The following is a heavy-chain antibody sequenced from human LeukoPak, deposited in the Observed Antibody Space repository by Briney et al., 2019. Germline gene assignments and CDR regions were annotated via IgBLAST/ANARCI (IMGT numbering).Heavy chain of an antibody. D-gene: IGHD6-19*01. CDR1: GYTFTSYG. V-gene: IGHV1-18*01. Sequence: ASVKVSCKASGYTFTSYGISWVRQAPGQGLEWMGWISAYNGNTNYAQKLQGRVTMTTDTSTSTAYMELSRLRSDDTAVYYCARGIAVAGTDNWFDPWGQGTLVTVSS. CDR2: ISAYNGNT. CDR3: ARGIAVAGTDNWFDP. J-gene: IGHJ5*02.